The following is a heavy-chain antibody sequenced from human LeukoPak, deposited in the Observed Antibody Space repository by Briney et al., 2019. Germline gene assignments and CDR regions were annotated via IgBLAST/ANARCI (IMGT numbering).Heavy chain of an antibody. J-gene: IGHJ4*02. D-gene: IGHD2-21*02. Sequence: LRLSCAASGFTFDNYAMHWVRQAPGKGLEWIGEIDHSESTNYNPSLKSRVTMSIDTSKNQFSLKLNSVSAADTAVYYCARGHSSVVTAIPYYFDYWGQGTLVTVSS. CDR2: IDHSEST. CDR1: GFTFDNYA. V-gene: IGHV4-34*01. CDR3: ARGHSSVVTAIPYYFDY.